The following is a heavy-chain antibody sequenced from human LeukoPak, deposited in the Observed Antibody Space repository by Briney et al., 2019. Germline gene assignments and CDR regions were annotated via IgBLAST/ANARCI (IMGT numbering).Heavy chain of an antibody. CDR3: AREPSVSGAFDI. CDR1: VGSFSDCY. J-gene: IGHJ3*02. Sequence: SETLSLTCAVYVGSFSDCYWTWIRQPPGKGLEWIGKIDHGGSTDYNPSLKSRVTISLDTSKNQFSLKLSSVTAADTAIYYCAREPSVSGAFDIWGQGTLVTVSS. D-gene: IGHD2-8*01. CDR2: IDHGGST. V-gene: IGHV4-34*01.